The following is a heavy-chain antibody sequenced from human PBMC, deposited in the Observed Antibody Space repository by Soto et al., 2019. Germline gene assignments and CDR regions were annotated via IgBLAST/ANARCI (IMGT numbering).Heavy chain of an antibody. V-gene: IGHV4-30-4*01. Sequence: SETMSVTCTVSGGYISSGDCYWSRISQPPGKGLEWIGYIYYSGSTYYNPSLKSRVTISVDTSKNQFSLKLSSVTAADTAVYYCARERPDGSRLDPWGQGTLVTVSS. CDR1: GGYISSGDCY. CDR2: IYYSGST. J-gene: IGHJ5*02. CDR3: ARERPDGSRLDP. D-gene: IGHD6-13*01.